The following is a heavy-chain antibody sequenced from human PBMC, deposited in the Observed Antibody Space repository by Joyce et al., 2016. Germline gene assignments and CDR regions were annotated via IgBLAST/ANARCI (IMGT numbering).Heavy chain of an antibody. Sequence: EVQLVESGGGLVQPGRSLRLSCTASGFTFGDYAMSWFRQAPGKGLEWVSFIRSKAYGGTTEYAASVKVRFTISRDDSKSIAYLQMNSLKTEDTAVYYCARDGAYYDFWSGSAVFDYWGQGTLVTVSS. D-gene: IGHD3-3*01. CDR1: GFTFGDYA. CDR3: ARDGAYYDFWSGSAVFDY. J-gene: IGHJ4*02. CDR2: IRSKAYGGTT. V-gene: IGHV3-49*03.